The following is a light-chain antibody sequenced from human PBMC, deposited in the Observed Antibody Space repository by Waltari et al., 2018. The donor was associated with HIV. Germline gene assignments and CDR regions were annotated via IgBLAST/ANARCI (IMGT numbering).Light chain of an antibody. J-gene: IGLJ2*01. V-gene: IGLV1-44*01. CDR1: SSNIGSNT. CDR3: AAWDDSLNGVV. CDR2: TNG. Sequence: QSVLTQPPSASGTPGQRVTIYCSGSSSNIGSNTVNWYQQFPGKAPKVLIYTNGQRPSGVPDRFSGSKSGTSASLAISGLQSEDEADYYCAAWDDSLNGVVFGGGTKLTVL.